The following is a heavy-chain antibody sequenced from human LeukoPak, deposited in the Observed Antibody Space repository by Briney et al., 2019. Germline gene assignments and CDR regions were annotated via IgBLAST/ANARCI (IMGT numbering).Heavy chain of an antibody. Sequence: GGSLRLSCGASGCTFSSCWMTWVRQAPGKGLERGANIKQDGSANFYVDSVKGRFTISRDNAKTSLYLELNSLRAEDTAVYYCARGPWYFDYWGPGALVTVSS. CDR1: GCTFSSCW. V-gene: IGHV3-7*01. CDR2: IKQDGSAN. J-gene: IGHJ4*02. CDR3: ARGPWYFDY.